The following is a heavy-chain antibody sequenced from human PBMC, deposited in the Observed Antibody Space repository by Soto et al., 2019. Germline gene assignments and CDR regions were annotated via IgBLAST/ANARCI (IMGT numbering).Heavy chain of an antibody. D-gene: IGHD2-2*03. Sequence: LSLTCNVTGDSIKTHYWSWIRQPPGKGLEWIGNIYYSGSTLYNPSLKRRVTIAVDTAKNQFSLGLNSLTAADTAVYYCASGWMAAFDTWGQGTLVTVSS. V-gene: IGHV4-59*11. CDR3: ASGWMAAFDT. CDR2: IYYSGST. CDR1: GDSIKTHY. J-gene: IGHJ5*02.